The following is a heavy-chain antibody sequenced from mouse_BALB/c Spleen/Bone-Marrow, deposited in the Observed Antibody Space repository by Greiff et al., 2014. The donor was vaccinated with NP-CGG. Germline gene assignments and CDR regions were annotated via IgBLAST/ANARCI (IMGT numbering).Heavy chain of an antibody. CDR1: GFSLTGCG. J-gene: IGHJ3*01. Sequence: VQLVESGPGLVAPSQSLSITCTVSGFSLTGCGVNWVRQPPGKGLEWLGMIWGDGSTDYNSALKSRLSISKDNSKSQVFLKMNSLQTDDTARYYCAREPTVVAGAWFAYWGQGTLVTVSA. V-gene: IGHV2-6-7*01. D-gene: IGHD1-1*01. CDR2: IWGDGST. CDR3: AREPTVVAGAWFAY.